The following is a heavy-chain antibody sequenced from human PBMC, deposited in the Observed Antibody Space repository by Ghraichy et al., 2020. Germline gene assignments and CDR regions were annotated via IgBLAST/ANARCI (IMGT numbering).Heavy chain of an antibody. CDR2: IYYSGST. J-gene: IGHJ4*02. D-gene: IGHD5-24*01. Sequence: SETLSLTCTVSGGSISSYYWSWIRQPPGKGLEWIGYIYYSGSTNYNPSLKSRVTISVDTSKNQFSLKLSSVTAADTAVYYCARGRRDGYNLIDYWGQGTLVTVSS. V-gene: IGHV4-59*01. CDR1: GGSISSYY. CDR3: ARGRRDGYNLIDY.